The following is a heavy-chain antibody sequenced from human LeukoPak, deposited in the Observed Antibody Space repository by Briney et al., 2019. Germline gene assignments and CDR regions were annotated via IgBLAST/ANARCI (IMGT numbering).Heavy chain of an antibody. CDR1: GFTFSDYG. CDR2: ISGSGGAT. Sequence: GGSLRLSRSASGFTFSDYGMNWVRQAPGKGLEWVSGISGSGGATYYADSVKGRFTISRDNSKNTVSLQMNYLTADDTALYYCAKSGVWYVNYFDPWGQGTLVTVSS. D-gene: IGHD6-19*01. J-gene: IGHJ5*02. CDR3: AKSGVWYVNYFDP. V-gene: IGHV3-23*01.